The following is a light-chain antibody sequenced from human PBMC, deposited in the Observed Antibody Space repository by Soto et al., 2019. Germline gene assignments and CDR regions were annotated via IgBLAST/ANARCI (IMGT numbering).Light chain of an antibody. V-gene: IGLV1-44*01. CDR3: VAWDNSMRGPV. J-gene: IGLJ3*02. CDR1: TSNIGGNT. Sequence: QAVLTQPPSASGTPGQRVTISCSGSTSNIGGNTVNWFQKVPGTAPKLLIYRNNERPSGVPDRFSGSQSGTSASLAISGLRSEDEADYYCVAWDNSMRGPVFGGGTQLTVL. CDR2: RNN.